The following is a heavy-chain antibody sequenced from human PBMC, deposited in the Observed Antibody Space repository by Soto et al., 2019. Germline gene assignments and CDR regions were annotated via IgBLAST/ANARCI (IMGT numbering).Heavy chain of an antibody. Sequence: QVQVQESGPGLVKPSQTLSLKCSVSVGSIGSRDYYWSWIRQHPEKGLEWIGSIYYNGDTDYNPSLRGRLTISIDTSMNELSLKLTSVTAADTAVYYCARDKGGAALKGSGMDVWGQGTTVTVS. J-gene: IGHJ6*02. V-gene: IGHV4-31*02. D-gene: IGHD3-10*01. CDR1: VGSIGSRDYY. CDR2: IYYNGDT. CDR3: ARDKGGAALKGSGMDV.